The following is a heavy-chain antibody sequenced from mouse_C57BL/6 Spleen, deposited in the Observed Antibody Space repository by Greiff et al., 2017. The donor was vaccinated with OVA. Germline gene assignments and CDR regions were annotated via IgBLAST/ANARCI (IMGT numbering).Heavy chain of an antibody. CDR1: GFSLTSYA. V-gene: IGHV2-9-1*01. Sequence: QVQLKESGPGLVAPSQSLSITCTVSGFSLTSYAISWVRQPPGKGLEWLGVIWTGGGTNYNSALISRLSISKDNSKSQVFLKMNSLQTYDTARYYYALWDTGVDYYAMDYWGQGTSVTVSS. CDR3: ALWDTGVDYYAMDY. CDR2: IWTGGGT. J-gene: IGHJ4*01. D-gene: IGHD1-1*01.